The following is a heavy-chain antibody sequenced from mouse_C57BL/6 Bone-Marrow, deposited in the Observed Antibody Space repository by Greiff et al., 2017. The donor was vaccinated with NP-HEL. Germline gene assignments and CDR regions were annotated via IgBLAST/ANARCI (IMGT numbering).Heavy chain of an antibody. J-gene: IGHJ1*03. CDR2: INPSNGGT. Sequence: VPLQQPGTELVKPGASVKLSCKASGYTFTSYWMHWVKQRPGQGLEWIGNINPSNGGTNYNEKFKSKATLTVDKSSSTAYMQLSSLTSEDSAVYYGVDGSSPYWYFDVWGTGTTVTVSS. CDR3: VDGSSPYWYFDV. CDR1: GYTFTSYW. D-gene: IGHD1-1*01. V-gene: IGHV1-53*01.